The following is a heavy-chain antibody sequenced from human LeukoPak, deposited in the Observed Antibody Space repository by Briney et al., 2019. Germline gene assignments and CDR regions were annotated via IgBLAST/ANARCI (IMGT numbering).Heavy chain of an antibody. J-gene: IGHJ4*02. CDR1: GDSMTNYY. D-gene: IGHD2/OR15-2a*01. CDR3: ASAPHVNYFDF. CDR2: ISYSGST. V-gene: IGHV4-59*08. Sequence: SETLSLTCTVSGDSMTNYYWSWIRQPPGMGLEWIGYISYSGSTNYNPSLKSRVTFSIDTSKNQFSLWLDSVTAADTAVYYCASAPHVNYFDFWGQGALVTVSS.